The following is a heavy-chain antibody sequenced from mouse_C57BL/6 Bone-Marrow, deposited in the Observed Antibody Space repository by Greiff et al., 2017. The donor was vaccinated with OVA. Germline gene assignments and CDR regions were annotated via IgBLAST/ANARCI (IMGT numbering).Heavy chain of an antibody. CDR2: IYPGNSDT. Sequence: EVQLQQSGTVLARPGASVKMSCKTSGYTFPSYWMHWVKQRPGQGLEWIGAIYPGNSDTSYNQKFKGKAKLTAVTSASTAYMELSSLTNEDSAVYYWTRGRGSNSDFAYWGQGTTLTVSS. J-gene: IGHJ2*01. D-gene: IGHD2-5*01. V-gene: IGHV1-5*01. CDR1: GYTFPSYW. CDR3: TRGRGSNSDFAY.